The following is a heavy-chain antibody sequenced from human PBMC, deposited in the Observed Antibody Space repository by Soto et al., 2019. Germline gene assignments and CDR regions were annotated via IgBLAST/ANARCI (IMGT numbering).Heavy chain of an antibody. CDR1: GYTFTSYG. CDR2: ISAYNGNT. D-gene: IGHD3-10*01. V-gene: IGHV1-18*04. J-gene: IGHJ6*02. Sequence: ASVKVSCKASGYTFTSYGISWVRQAPGQGLEWMGWISAYNGNTNYAQKLQGRVTMTTDTSTSTAYMGLRSLRSDDTAVYYCARDYGSGGGNTYYYYGMDVWGQGTTVTVSS. CDR3: ARDYGSGGGNTYYYYGMDV.